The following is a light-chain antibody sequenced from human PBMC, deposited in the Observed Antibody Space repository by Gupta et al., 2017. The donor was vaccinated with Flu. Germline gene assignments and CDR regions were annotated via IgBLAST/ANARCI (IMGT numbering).Light chain of an antibody. CDR1: SANIGSNN. CDR3: ASWDDSLNGGV. J-gene: IGLJ3*02. Sequence: VNIAWSGSSANIGSNNVSWYQQLQRTAPKVLIYSDNQRPSGVPDRFSGSKSDTSAALAISGLQSEDEAYYYCASWDDSLNGGVFGGGTKLTVL. V-gene: IGLV1-44*01. CDR2: SDN.